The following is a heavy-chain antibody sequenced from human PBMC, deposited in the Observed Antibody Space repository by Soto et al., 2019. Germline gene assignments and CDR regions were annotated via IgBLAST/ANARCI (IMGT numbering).Heavy chain of an antibody. CDR3: ARDDEYSGNGMDV. V-gene: IGHV3-33*01. D-gene: IGHD3-10*01. CDR2: IWNEGSNR. J-gene: IGHJ6*02. CDR1: EFTFSNYG. Sequence: QVQLVESGGGVVQPGRSLRLSCAASEFTFSNYGMHWVRQAPGQGLEWVAVIWNEGSNRYHADSVKDRFTISRDNSKNTLYLQMNSLRAEDSGVYYCARDDEYSGNGMDVWGQGTTVTVS.